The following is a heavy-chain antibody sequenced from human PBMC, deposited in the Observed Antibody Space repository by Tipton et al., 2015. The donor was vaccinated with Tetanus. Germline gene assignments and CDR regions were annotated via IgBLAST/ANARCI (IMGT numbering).Heavy chain of an antibody. J-gene: IGHJ1*01. CDR2: INHSGST. CDR1: GGSFSGYY. CDR3: AAGWYSSSYFQH. D-gene: IGHD6-13*01. Sequence: LSCAVYGGSFSGYYWSWIRQPPGKGLEWIGEINHSGSTNYNPSLKSRVTISVDTSKNQFSLKLSSVTAADTAVYYCAAGWYSSSYFQHWGQGTLVTVSS. V-gene: IGHV4-34*01.